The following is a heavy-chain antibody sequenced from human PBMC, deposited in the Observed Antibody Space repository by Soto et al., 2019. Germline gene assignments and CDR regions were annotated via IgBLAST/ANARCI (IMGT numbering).Heavy chain of an antibody. D-gene: IGHD6-19*01. V-gene: IGHV1-18*01. CDR3: ASDSGGRAIFAS. CDR2: TSAYMVT. J-gene: IGHJ4*02. Sequence: QVQLVQSGGEVKKPGASVKVSCRASGYTFTSYGISWVRQGPGQGLEWLGWTSAYMVTTYAQKFQGRVTMNTSTSTRTAYMELRSLRVDDTDVYYCASDSGGRAIFASWGQGTLVTVSS. CDR1: GYTFTSYG.